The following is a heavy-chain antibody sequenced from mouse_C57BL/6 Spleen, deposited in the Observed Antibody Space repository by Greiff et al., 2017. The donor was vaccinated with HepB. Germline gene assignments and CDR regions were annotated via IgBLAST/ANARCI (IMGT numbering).Heavy chain of an antibody. Sequence: VQLQQSGPELVKPGASVKISCTASGYSFTDYNMNWVKQSNGKSLEWIGVINPNYGTTSYNQKFKGKATLTVDQSASTAYMQLNSLTSEDSAVYDSAKGGCAAWFAYWGQGTPVTVSA. V-gene: IGHV1-39*01. CDR3: AKGGCAAWFAY. CDR2: INPNYGTT. CDR1: GYSFTDYN. J-gene: IGHJ3*01.